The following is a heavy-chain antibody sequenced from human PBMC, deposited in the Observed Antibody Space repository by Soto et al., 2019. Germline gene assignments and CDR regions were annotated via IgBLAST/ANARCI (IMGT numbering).Heavy chain of an antibody. Sequence: SETLSLTCTVSGGSISSYYWSWIRQPPGKGQEWIGYIYYSGSTNYNPSLKSRVTISVDTSKNQFSLKLSSVTAADTAVYYCARDFGWLRSGAFDIWGQGTMVTVSS. V-gene: IGHV4-59*01. CDR2: IYYSGST. CDR3: ARDFGWLRSGAFDI. J-gene: IGHJ3*02. CDR1: GGSISSYY. D-gene: IGHD5-12*01.